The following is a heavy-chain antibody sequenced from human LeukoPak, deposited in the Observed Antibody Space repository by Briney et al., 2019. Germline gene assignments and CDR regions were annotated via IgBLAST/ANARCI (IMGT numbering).Heavy chain of an antibody. CDR3: ARDLKVSSSWYFDY. CDR1: GGTFSSYA. D-gene: IGHD6-13*01. J-gene: IGHJ4*02. CDR2: IIPIFGTA. Sequence: ASVKVSCKASGGTFSSYAISWVRQAPGQGLEWMGGIIPIFGTANYAQKFRGRVTITTDESTSTAYMELSSLRSEDTAVYYCARDLKVSSSWYFDYWGQGTLVTVSS. V-gene: IGHV1-69*05.